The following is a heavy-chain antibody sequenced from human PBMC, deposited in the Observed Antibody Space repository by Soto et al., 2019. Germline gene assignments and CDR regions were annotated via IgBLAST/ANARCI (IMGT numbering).Heavy chain of an antibody. D-gene: IGHD3-10*01. CDR2: INPNSGGT. V-gene: IGHV1-2*02. J-gene: IGHJ3*02. CDR1: GYTFTGYY. Sequence: GASVKVSCKASGYTFTGYYMHWVRQAPGQGLEWMGWINPNSGGTNYAQKFQGRVTMTRDTSISTAYMELSRLRSDDTAVYYCARGLLWFGELSGGAFDIWGQGTMVTVSS. CDR3: ARGLLWFGELSGGAFDI.